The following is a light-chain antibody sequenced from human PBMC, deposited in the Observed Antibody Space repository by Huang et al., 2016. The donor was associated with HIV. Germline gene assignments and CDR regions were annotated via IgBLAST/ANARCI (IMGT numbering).Light chain of an antibody. CDR3: HQYNNWPYT. CDR2: ATT. J-gene: IGKJ2*01. V-gene: IGKV3-15*01. CDR1: LSLGSD. Sequence: EIVMTQSPATLSVSPGEGVTLSCRASLSLGSDLAWSHHKPGQSPRLLIYATTTRATGVPVRFSGSGSGTDFTLTISSLQSEDFAIYYCHQYNNWPYTFGQGTKLEIK.